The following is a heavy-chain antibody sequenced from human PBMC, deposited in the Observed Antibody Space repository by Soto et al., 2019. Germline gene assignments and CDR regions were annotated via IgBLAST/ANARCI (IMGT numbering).Heavy chain of an antibody. D-gene: IGHD6-13*01. V-gene: IGHV4-31*03. J-gene: IGHJ4*02. CDR2: IYYSGST. CDR3: ARAAKKNKICFND. Sequence: SETLSLTCTVSGASISSGGYYWNWMGQHPGKGLEWIGYIYYSGSTYYNPSLKSRVTISVDTSKNQFSLKLSSVTAADTAVYYCARAAKKNKICFNDWGGGARVTVSS. CDR1: GASISSGGYY.